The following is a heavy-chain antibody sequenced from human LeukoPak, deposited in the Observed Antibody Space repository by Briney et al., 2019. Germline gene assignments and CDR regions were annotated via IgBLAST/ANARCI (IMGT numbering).Heavy chain of an antibody. V-gene: IGHV5-51*01. CDR2: IYPGDSDT. J-gene: IGHJ4*02. Sequence: GESLKISCKGSGYSFTSYWIGWVRQMPGKGLEWMGIIYPGDSDTRYSPSFQGQVTISADKSISTAYLQWSSLKASDTAMYYCARHEVAMVRGVIIVAYFDYWGQGTLVTVSS. CDR3: ARHEVAMVRGVIIVAYFDY. D-gene: IGHD3-10*01. CDR1: GYSFTSYW.